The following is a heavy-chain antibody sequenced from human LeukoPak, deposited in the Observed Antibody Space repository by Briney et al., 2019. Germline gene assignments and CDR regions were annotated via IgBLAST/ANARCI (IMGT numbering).Heavy chain of an antibody. J-gene: IGHJ4*02. D-gene: IGHD5-18*01. CDR1: GYTFTSYG. CDR2: ISTYNGNI. V-gene: IGHV1-18*01. Sequence: GASVTVTFKASGYTFTSYGVSWVRQAPGQGLEWIGWISTYNGNIKYGHKVQGRVTMTTDTSTSTAYMELRSLTSDDTAVYFCARDIGYSYGATLPDYWGQGTLVTVSS. CDR3: ARDIGYSYGATLPDY.